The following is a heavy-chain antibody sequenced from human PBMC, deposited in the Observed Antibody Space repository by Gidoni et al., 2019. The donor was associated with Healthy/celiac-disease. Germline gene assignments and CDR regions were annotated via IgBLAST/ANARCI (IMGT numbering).Heavy chain of an antibody. CDR1: GFTVSSNY. CDR3: AREKDDYGDYYFDY. J-gene: IGHJ4*02. CDR2: IYSGGST. V-gene: IGHV3-53*02. Sequence: EVQLVETGGGLIQPGGSLRLSCAASGFTVSSNYMSWVRQAPGKGLEWVSAIYSGGSTYYADSVKGRFTISRDNSKNTLYLQMNSLRAEDTAVYYCAREKDDYGDYYFDYWGQGTLVTVSS. D-gene: IGHD4-17*01.